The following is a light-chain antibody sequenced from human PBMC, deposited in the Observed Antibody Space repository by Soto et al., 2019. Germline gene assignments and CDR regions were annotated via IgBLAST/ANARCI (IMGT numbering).Light chain of an antibody. CDR1: SSDVGSYNR. CDR2: EVN. J-gene: IGLJ1*01. V-gene: IGLV2-18*02. Sequence: QAVVTQPPSVSGSPGQSVTISCTGTSSDVGSYNRVSWYQQPPGTAPKLMIYEVNNRPSGVPDRFSGSKSGNTASLTISGLQAEDEADYYCSSYTSTSTYVFGNGTKLTVL. CDR3: SSYTSTSTYV.